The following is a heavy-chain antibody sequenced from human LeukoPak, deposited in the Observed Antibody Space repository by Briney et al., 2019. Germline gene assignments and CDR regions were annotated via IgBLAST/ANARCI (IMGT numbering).Heavy chain of an antibody. CDR2: ISGSGGST. D-gene: IGHD6-13*01. CDR1: GFTFSTYG. J-gene: IGHJ4*02. Sequence: GGSLRLSCVASGFTFSTYGMSWVRQAPGKGLEWVSAISGSGGSTYYADSVKGRFTISRDNSKNTLYLQMNSLRAEDTAVYYCARDSYSSSWDFDYWGQGTLVTVSS. V-gene: IGHV3-23*01. CDR3: ARDSYSSSWDFDY.